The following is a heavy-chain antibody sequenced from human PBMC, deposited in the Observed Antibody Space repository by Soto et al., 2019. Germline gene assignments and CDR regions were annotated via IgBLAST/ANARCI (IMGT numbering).Heavy chain of an antibody. V-gene: IGHV4-34*01. Sequence: SETLSLTCAVYGGSFSGHYWSWIRQSPGEGLEWIGAINYSGITNYNPSLKSRVTISVDASKNQFSLKLNSVTAADTAVYYCARVPTMVRGIYWFDPWGQGTLVTVSS. CDR1: GGSFSGHY. D-gene: IGHD3-10*01. J-gene: IGHJ5*02. CDR3: ARVPTMVRGIYWFDP. CDR2: INYSGIT.